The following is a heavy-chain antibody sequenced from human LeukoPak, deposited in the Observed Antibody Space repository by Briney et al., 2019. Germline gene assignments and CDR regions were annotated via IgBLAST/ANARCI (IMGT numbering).Heavy chain of an antibody. CDR2: IHRDDKT. J-gene: IGHJ4*02. D-gene: IGHD2-2*01. CDR1: GFTVSSSF. Sequence: GGSLRLSCAATGFTVSSSFIYWVRRAPGKGLEWVSFIHRDDKTYYADSVKGRFTMSRDSSKNTLYLQMNSLGADDTAVYYCAREVISTPSYFDYWGQGILVTVSS. CDR3: AREVISTPSYFDY. V-gene: IGHV3-53*01.